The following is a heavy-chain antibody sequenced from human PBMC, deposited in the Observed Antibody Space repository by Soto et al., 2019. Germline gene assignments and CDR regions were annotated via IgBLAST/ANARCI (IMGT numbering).Heavy chain of an antibody. J-gene: IGHJ4*02. CDR2: ISAYNGNT. V-gene: IGHV1-18*01. Sequence: QVQLVQSGAEVKKPGASVKVSCKASGYTFASYALSWMRQAPGQGLAWMGWISAYNGNTNYAQKLQGRVTMTTDTSTSTAYTELRSLTSDETAIYYCARDPPPPACWGQGTLVTVSS. CDR1: GYTFASYA. D-gene: IGHD2-2*01. CDR3: ARDPPPPAC.